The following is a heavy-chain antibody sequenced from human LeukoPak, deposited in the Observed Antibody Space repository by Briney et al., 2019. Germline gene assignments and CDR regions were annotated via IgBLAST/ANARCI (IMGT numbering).Heavy chain of an antibody. D-gene: IGHD2-21*02. J-gene: IGHJ4*02. CDR1: GDSISSNY. Sequence: SETRSLTCSVSGDSISSNYWSWIRQPPGKGLEWIGYMYNSGSTNYNPSLKSRVTISVDTSKNQFSLMLSSVTAADTAVYFCARGAGRCGGDCYSSDSWGQRTLVTVCS. CDR2: MYNSGST. V-gene: IGHV4-59*01. CDR3: ARGAGRCGGDCYSSDS.